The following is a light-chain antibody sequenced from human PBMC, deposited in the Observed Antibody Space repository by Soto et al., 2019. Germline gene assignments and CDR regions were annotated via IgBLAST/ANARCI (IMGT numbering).Light chain of an antibody. V-gene: IGKV3-20*01. Sequence: EIVLTQSPGTLSLSPGERATLSCRASQSVNTKYLAWYQQKPGQAPRLLIYGVSSRATGIPDRFSGSGSGTDFILTIRRVEPEDFAVYYCQQFGTSPLVTFGPGTKVDIK. CDR1: QSVNTKY. CDR2: GVS. J-gene: IGKJ3*01. CDR3: QQFGTSPLVT.